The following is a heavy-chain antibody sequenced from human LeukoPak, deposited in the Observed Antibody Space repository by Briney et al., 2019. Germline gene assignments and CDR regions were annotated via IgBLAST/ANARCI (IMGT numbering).Heavy chain of an antibody. J-gene: IGHJ5*02. CDR3: ARVLSGSWDWFDP. CDR2: ISGSGGST. CDR1: AFTFSNYA. V-gene: IGHV3-23*01. D-gene: IGHD3-22*01. Sequence: GGSLRLSCAASAFTFSNYAMSWVRQAPGKGLEWVSSISGSGGSTYYADSVKGRFTISRDNAMNTVYLQMNSLRAEDTAVYYCARVLSGSWDWFDPWGQGTLVTVSS.